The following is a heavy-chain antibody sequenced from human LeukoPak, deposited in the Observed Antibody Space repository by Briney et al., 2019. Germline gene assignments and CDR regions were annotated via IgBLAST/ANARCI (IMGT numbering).Heavy chain of an antibody. J-gene: IGHJ4*02. CDR3: ARRQRISGGSWSKLYYFDY. D-gene: IGHD2-15*01. CDR1: GFTFSSYA. V-gene: IGHV3-30*04. CDR2: ISYDGSNK. Sequence: GRSLRLSCAASGFTFSSYAMHWVRQAPGKGLEWVAVISYDGSNKYYADSVKGRFTISRDNAKNSLYLQMNSLRAEDTAVYYCARRQRISGGSWSKLYYFDYWGQGTLVTVSS.